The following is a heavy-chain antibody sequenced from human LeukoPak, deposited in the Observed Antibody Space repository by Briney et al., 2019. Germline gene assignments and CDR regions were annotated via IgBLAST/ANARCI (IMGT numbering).Heavy chain of an antibody. Sequence: PSETLSLTCAVSGGSISSGGYSWSWIRQPPGKGLEWIGYIYHSGSTYYNPSLKSRVTISVDTSKNQFSLKLSSVTAADTAVYYCARVRLFRYDYVWGSYRYLYFDYWGQGTLVTVSS. J-gene: IGHJ4*02. CDR2: IYHSGST. V-gene: IGHV4-30-2*01. CDR3: ARVRLFRYDYVWGSYRYLYFDY. D-gene: IGHD3-16*02. CDR1: GGSISSGGYS.